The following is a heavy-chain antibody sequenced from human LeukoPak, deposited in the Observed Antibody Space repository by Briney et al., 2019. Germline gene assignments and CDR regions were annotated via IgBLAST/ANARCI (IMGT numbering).Heavy chain of an antibody. D-gene: IGHD6-13*01. V-gene: IGHV3-74*01. CDR3: ARGRIAAAGILGY. Sequence: GGSLRLSRAASGFTFSSYWMHWVRQAPGKGLVWVSRINSDGSSTSYADSVKGRFTISRDNAKNTLYLQMNSLRAEDTAVYYCARGRIAAAGILGYWGQGTLVTVSS. J-gene: IGHJ4*02. CDR2: INSDGSST. CDR1: GFTFSSYW.